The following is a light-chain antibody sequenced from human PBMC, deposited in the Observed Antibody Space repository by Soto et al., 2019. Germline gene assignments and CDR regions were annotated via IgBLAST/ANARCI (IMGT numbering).Light chain of an antibody. Sequence: ELVLTQSPATLSVSPGERATLSCRASQRVGSNYLAWYQQKPGQAPRLPIYGTSARATGIPDRFSGSESGTEFTLTISSLQSEDFAVYYCQQYTSWPITFGQGTRLEIK. CDR2: GTS. CDR1: QRVGSN. V-gene: IGKV3-15*01. J-gene: IGKJ5*01. CDR3: QQYTSWPIT.